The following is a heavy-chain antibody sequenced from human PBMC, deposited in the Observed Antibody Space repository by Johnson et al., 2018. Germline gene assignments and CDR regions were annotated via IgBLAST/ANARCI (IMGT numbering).Heavy chain of an antibody. CDR1: GFTFDDYV. CDR3: AKDMGPQMVPGAFDI. CDR2: ISWNSGGV. Sequence: QLVQSGGGLVQPGRSLRLSCAASGFTFDDYVMHWVRQVPGKGLEWVSGISWNSGGVGYADFVKGRFTISRDNAKNSLYLQMNSLRAEDTALYYGAKDMGPQMVPGAFDIWGQGTMVTVSS. J-gene: IGHJ3*02. D-gene: IGHD6-13*01. V-gene: IGHV3-9*01.